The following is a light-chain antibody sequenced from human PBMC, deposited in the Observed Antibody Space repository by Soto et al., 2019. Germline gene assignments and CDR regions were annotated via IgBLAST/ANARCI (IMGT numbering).Light chain of an antibody. Sequence: DIQMTQSPSSLSASVGDRVTITCRASQSIGKHLNWYQQKPGKAPKFLIYAASNLQSGVPSRFSGSGSGTDFTPTVNSLQPEDFATYYCQQGYTSAITFGQGTRLEIK. V-gene: IGKV1-39*01. CDR2: AAS. CDR1: QSIGKH. J-gene: IGKJ5*01. CDR3: QQGYTSAIT.